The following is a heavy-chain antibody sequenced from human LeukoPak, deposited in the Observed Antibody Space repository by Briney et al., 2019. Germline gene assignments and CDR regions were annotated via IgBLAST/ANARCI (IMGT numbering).Heavy chain of an antibody. CDR2: IDYSGST. CDR1: GGTISSGGYY. Sequence: SQTLSLTCTVSGGTISSGGYYWSWIRQHPGKGLEWIGYIDYSGSTYYNPSLKSRVTISVDTSKNQCSLKLSSVTAAATAVYYCARERVGEYCSSTSCYSGYNWFDHWGQGTLVTVSS. J-gene: IGHJ5*02. V-gene: IGHV4-31*03. D-gene: IGHD2-2*01. CDR3: ARERVGEYCSSTSCYSGYNWFDH.